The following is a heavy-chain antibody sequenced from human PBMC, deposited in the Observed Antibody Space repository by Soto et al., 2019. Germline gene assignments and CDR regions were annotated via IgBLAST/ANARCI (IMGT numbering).Heavy chain of an antibody. CDR3: AKEALAYYDFWS. Sequence: SLRLSCAASGLTLSSYAMSWVRQAPGKGLEWVSHISNSGRSTKYADSVKGRFTISRDNSKNTLYLQMNRLRAEDTAIYYCAKEALAYYDFWSWGQG. CDR2: ISNSGRST. V-gene: IGHV3-23*01. J-gene: IGHJ1*01. D-gene: IGHD3-3*01. CDR1: GLTLSSYA.